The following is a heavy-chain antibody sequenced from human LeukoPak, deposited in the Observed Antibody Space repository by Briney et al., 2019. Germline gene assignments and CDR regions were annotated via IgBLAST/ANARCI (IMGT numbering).Heavy chain of an antibody. D-gene: IGHD3-10*01. CDR3: ARETSPYYYGSGSYYMNFDY. Sequence: ASVKVSCKASGGTFSSYAISWVRQAPGQGLEWMGGIIPIFGTANYAQKFQGRVTITADESTSTAYMELSSLGSEDTAVYYCARETSPYYYGSGSYYMNFDYWGQGTLVTVSS. CDR2: IIPIFGTA. V-gene: IGHV1-69*01. CDR1: GGTFSSYA. J-gene: IGHJ4*02.